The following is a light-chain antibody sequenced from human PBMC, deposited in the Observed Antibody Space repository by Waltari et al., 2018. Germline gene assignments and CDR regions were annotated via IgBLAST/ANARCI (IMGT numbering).Light chain of an antibody. V-gene: IGKV3-20*01. CDR1: QSVISSY. Sequence: EIVLTQSPGTLSLSPGEGATLSCRASQSVISSYLAWYQQKPGQAPRLLIYDASSRATGIPYRFSGSGSGTDFTLTISRLEPEDFAVYYCQQYGISPQTFGQGTKVEIK. CDR3: QQYGISPQT. J-gene: IGKJ1*01. CDR2: DAS.